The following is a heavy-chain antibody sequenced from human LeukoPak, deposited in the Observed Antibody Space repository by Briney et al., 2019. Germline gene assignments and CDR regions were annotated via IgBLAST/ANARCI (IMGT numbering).Heavy chain of an antibody. J-gene: IGHJ3*02. Sequence: GGSLRLSCAASGFTFSSYSMNWVRQAPGKGLEWVSSISSSSSYIYYADSVKGRFTISRDNAKNSLYLQMSSLGAEDTAVYYCARGLRAEDAFDIWGQGTMVTVSS. CDR3: ARGLRAEDAFDI. CDR1: GFTFSSYS. CDR2: ISSSSSYI. V-gene: IGHV3-21*01. D-gene: IGHD3-10*01.